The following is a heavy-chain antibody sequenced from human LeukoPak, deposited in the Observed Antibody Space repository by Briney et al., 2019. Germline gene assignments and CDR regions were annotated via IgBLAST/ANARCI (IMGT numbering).Heavy chain of an antibody. V-gene: IGHV4-38-2*02. CDR1: GYSISSGYC. Sequence: SETLSLTCTVSGYSISSGYCWGWIRQPPGKGLEWIGTIYHSGSAYYSPSLKSRVTISFDTSKNHFSLKLSSVTAADTAVYYCARVTLFRGAQIDSWGQGTLVTVSS. J-gene: IGHJ4*02. D-gene: IGHD3-10*01. CDR2: IYHSGSA. CDR3: ARVTLFRGAQIDS.